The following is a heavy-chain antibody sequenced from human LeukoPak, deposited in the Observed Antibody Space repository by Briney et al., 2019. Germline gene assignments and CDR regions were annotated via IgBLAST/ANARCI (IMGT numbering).Heavy chain of an antibody. J-gene: IGHJ3*02. CDR1: GFTFSSYS. CDR3: ARDAYCSGGSCYSDAFDI. D-gene: IGHD2-15*01. Sequence: PGGSLRLSCAASGFTFSSYSMNWVRQAPGKGLEWASSISSSSSYIYYADSVKGRFTISRDNAKNSLYLQMNSLRAEDTAVYYCARDAYCSGGSCYSDAFDIWGQGTMVTVSS. V-gene: IGHV3-21*01. CDR2: ISSSSSYI.